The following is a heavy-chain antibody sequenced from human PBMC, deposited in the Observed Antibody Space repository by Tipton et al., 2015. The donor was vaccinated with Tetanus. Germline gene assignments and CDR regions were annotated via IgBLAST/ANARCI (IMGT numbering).Heavy chain of an antibody. CDR3: ARPSHDYYYGMDV. CDR1: GGSISSSSYY. J-gene: IGHJ6*02. Sequence: TLSLTCTVSGGSISSSSYYWGWIRQPPGKGLEWIGSIYYSGSTYYNPSLKSRVTISVDTSKNQYSLKLSSVTAADTAVYYCARPSHDYYYGMDVWGQGTTVTVPS. V-gene: IGHV4-39*01. CDR2: IYYSGST.